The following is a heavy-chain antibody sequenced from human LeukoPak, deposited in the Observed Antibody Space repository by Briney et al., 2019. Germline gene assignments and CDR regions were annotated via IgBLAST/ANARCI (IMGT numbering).Heavy chain of an antibody. CDR3: ARMVRGIDNWFDP. J-gene: IGHJ5*02. V-gene: IGHV5-51*01. CDR2: IHPGDSDT. D-gene: IGHD3-10*01. Sequence: GESLKISCQGYEYSFTSYWIAWVRQMPGKGLEWMGIIHPGDSDTRYSPSFQGQVTISADKSISTAYLQWRSLKASDTAMYYCARMVRGIDNWFDPWGQGTLVTVSS. CDR1: EYSFTSYW.